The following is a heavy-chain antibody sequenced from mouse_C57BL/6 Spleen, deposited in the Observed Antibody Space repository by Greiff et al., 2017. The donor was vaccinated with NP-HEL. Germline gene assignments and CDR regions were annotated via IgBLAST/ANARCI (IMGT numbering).Heavy chain of an antibody. CDR1: GYTITDYN. V-gene: IGHV1-22*01. CDR3: AREDYGSPYWYFDV. D-gene: IGHD2-1*01. CDR2: INPNNGGT. Sequence: VQLQQSGPELVKPGASVKMSCKASGYTITDYNMHWVKQSHGKSLEWIGYINPNNGGTSYNQKFKGKATLTVNKSSSTAYMELRSLTSEDSAVYYCAREDYGSPYWYFDVWGTGTTVTVSS. J-gene: IGHJ1*03.